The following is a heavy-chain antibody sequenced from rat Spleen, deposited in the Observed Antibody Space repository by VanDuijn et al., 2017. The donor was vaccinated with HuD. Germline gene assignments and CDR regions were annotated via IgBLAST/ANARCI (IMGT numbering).Heavy chain of an antibody. Sequence: EVQLVESGGGLVQPGGSLKLSCAASGFIFNSYYMVWVRQAPTKGLEWVATISYDGSRTYYRDSVKGRFTISRDNAKSTLYLQMDSLRSEDTATYYWATQDGSHWYFDFWGPGTMVTVSS. CDR3: ATQDGSHWYFDF. D-gene: IGHD1-12*03. CDR1: GFIFNSYY. CDR2: ISYDGSRT. V-gene: IGHV5-29*01. J-gene: IGHJ1*01.